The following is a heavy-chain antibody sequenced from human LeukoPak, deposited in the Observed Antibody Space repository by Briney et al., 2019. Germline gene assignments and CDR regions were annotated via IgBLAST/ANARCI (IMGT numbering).Heavy chain of an antibody. Sequence: GGSLRLSCAASGFTFSNYWMTWVRQAPGKGLEWVANINQDGGAKYYVGSVKGRFTISRDNANNSLYLQMNNLRVDDTAVYHCATDSFSISSISLPGADAFDIWGQGTMVTVSS. CDR1: GFTFSNYW. D-gene: IGHD3-3*02. V-gene: IGHV3-7*01. J-gene: IGHJ3*02. CDR2: INQDGGAK. CDR3: ATDSFSISSISLPGADAFDI.